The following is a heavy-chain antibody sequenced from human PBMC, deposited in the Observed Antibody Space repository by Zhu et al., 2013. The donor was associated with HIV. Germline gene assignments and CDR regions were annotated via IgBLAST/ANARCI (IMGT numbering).Heavy chain of an antibody. CDR2: INPDTGGT. CDR3: VSATPEYSSSPRA. V-gene: IGHV1-2*02. D-gene: IGHD6-6*01. Sequence: QVQLVQSGAEARNLGASVKVSCKASGYIFTDYYIHWVRQAPGQGLEWMGWINPDTGGTTFAQKFQGRVSMTRDTSIRTAYVELRRLRSGDTGVYYCVSATPEYSSSPRAWGQGTLVTVSS. CDR1: GYIFTDYY. J-gene: IGHJ5*02.